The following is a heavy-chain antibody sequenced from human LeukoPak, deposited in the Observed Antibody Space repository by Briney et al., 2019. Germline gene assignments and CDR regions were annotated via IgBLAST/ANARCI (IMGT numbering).Heavy chain of an antibody. D-gene: IGHD3-16*01. V-gene: IGHV3-7*03. J-gene: IGHJ6*02. CDR1: GFTLSSYA. Sequence: GGSLRLSCAASGFTLSSYAMTWVRQAPGRGLEWVASINHNGNVNYYVDSVKGRFTISRDNAKNSLYLQMSNLRAEDTAVYFCARGGGLDVWGQGATVTVSS. CDR3: ARGGGLDV. CDR2: INHNGNVN.